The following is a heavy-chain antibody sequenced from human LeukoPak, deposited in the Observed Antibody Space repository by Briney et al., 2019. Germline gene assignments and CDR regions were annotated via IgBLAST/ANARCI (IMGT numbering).Heavy chain of an antibody. Sequence: PGGSLRLSCAASGFTFSSYAMSWVRQAPGKGLEWVSAISGSGGSTYYADSVKGRFTISRDNSKNTLYLQMNSLRAEDTAVYYCAKDEDRDGYNPRIFDYWGQGTLVTVSS. V-gene: IGHV3-23*01. CDR2: ISGSGGST. J-gene: IGHJ4*02. D-gene: IGHD5-24*01. CDR3: AKDEDRDGYNPRIFDY. CDR1: GFTFSSYA.